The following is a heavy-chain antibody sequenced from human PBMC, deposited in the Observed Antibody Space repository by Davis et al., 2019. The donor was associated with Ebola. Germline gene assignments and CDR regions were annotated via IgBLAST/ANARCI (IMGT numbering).Heavy chain of an antibody. Sequence: GESLKIPCRGSGYSFSNYWITWVRQMPGKGLEWMGRIDPRDSYTNYSPSFQGQVTISADKSISTAYLQWSSLKASDTAMYYCARADIVATIPDYWGQGTLVTVSS. V-gene: IGHV5-10-1*04. J-gene: IGHJ4*02. D-gene: IGHD5-12*01. CDR3: ARADIVATIPDY. CDR2: IDPRDSYT. CDR1: GYSFSNYW.